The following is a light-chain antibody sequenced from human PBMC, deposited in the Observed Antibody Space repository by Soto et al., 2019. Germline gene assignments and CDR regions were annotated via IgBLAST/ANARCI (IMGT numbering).Light chain of an antibody. CDR1: NIGGKD. Sequence: SYELTQPLSVSVALGQTARIICGGNNIGGKDVHWYQQKPGQAPVLVLYRDGNRPSGLPERFSGSNVGNTATLTISRAQAGDEADYYCQVWDNTAYVFGTGTKLTVL. J-gene: IGLJ1*01. V-gene: IGLV3-9*01. CDR3: QVWDNTAYV. CDR2: RDG.